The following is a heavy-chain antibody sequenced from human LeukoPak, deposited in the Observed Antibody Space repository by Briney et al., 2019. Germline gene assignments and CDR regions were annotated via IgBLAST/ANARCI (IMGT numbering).Heavy chain of an antibody. V-gene: IGHV4-34*01. CDR3: ARGRLLFPILQNPFDY. CDR1: GGSFSGYY. Sequence: SETLSLTCAVYGGSFSGYYWSWIRQPPGKGLEWIGEINHSGSTNYNPSLKSRVTISVDTSKNQFSLKLSSVTAADTAVYYCARGRLLFPILQNPFDYWGQGTLVTVSS. J-gene: IGHJ4*02. CDR2: INHSGST. D-gene: IGHD2/OR15-2a*01.